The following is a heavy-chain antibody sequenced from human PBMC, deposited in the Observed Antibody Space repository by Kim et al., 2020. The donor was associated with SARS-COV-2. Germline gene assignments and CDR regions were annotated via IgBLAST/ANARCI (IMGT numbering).Heavy chain of an antibody. J-gene: IGHJ6*02. CDR2: INHSGST. CDR1: GGSFSGYY. CDR3: ARGRGSGSKSAAWYYYYGMDV. V-gene: IGHV4-34*01. Sequence: SETLSLTCAVYGGSFSGYYWSWIRQPPGKGLEWIGEINHSGSTNYNPSLKSRVTISVDTAKNQFSLKLSSVTAADTAVYYCARGRGSGSKSAAWYYYYGMDVWGQGTTVTVSS. D-gene: IGHD3-10*01.